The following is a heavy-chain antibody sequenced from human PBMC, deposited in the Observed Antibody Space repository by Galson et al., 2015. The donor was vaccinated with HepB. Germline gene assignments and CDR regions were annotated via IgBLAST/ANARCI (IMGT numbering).Heavy chain of an antibody. CDR1: GDSISNYV. CDR2: VIPMFGTG. D-gene: IGHD1-26*01. J-gene: IGHJ6*02. V-gene: IGHV1-69*13. Sequence: SVKVSCKASGDSISNYVFTWVRQAPGQGLQWMGRVIPMFGTGNDGQKFQGRATVTADEVTSTVYMELSSLGSEDTAVYYCAARRVGGDYYGMDVWGQGTRVTVSS. CDR3: AARRVGGDYYGMDV.